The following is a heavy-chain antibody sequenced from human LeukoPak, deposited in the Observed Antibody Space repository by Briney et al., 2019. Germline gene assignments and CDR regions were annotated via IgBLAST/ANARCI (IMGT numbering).Heavy chain of an antibody. D-gene: IGHD3-3*01. Sequence: GGSLRLSCVGSEFTFSSYSMNWVRQAPGKGLEWVSSINSRSKNTYYADSVKGRFSISRDNAKNSLYLQMNSLRAEDTAVYYCAKDWSRYDFWSGYQYWGQGTLVTVSS. V-gene: IGHV3-21*04. J-gene: IGHJ4*02. CDR3: AKDWSRYDFWSGYQY. CDR1: EFTFSSYS. CDR2: INSRSKNT.